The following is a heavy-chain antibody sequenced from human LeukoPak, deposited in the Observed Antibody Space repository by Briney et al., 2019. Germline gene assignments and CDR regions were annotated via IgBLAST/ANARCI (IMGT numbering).Heavy chain of an antibody. J-gene: IGHJ4*02. Sequence: SETLSLTCTVSGDSISSGNYWGWIRQPPGKGLEWIGSIYHSGSTYYNPSLKSRVTISVDTSKNQFSLKLSSVTAADTAVYYCARFDDSGCGDYWGQGTLVTVSS. CDR1: GDSISSGNY. V-gene: IGHV4-38-2*02. CDR2: IYHSGST. D-gene: IGHD5-12*01. CDR3: ARFDDSGCGDY.